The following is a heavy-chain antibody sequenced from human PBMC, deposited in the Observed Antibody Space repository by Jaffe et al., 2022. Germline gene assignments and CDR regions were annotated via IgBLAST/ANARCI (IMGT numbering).Heavy chain of an antibody. J-gene: IGHJ5*02. V-gene: IGHV3-30*02. CDR2: IEYDGSET. CDR1: GLTFRSFG. CDR3: AISTVTTSQLAH. D-gene: IGHD4-17*01. Sequence: QVQVVESGGGVVQPGTSLRLSCTMSGLTFRSFGMHWVRRAPGTGLEWVAFIEYDGSETYYADSLKGRFTISRDNSKDTMYLQMRSLRPEDTAVYFCAISTVTTSQLAHWGQGTRVTVSS.